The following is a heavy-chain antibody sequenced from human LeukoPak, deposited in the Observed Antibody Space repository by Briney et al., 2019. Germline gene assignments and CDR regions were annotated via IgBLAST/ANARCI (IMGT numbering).Heavy chain of an antibody. J-gene: IGHJ6*04. CDR2: IIPILGTA. CDR1: GGTFSSYA. CDR3: ARGSGYYYYYGMDV. V-gene: IGHV1-69*06. Sequence: ASVKVSCKASGGTFSSYAISWVRQAPGQGLEWMGGIIPILGTANYAQKFQGRVTITADKSTSTAYMELSSLRSEDTAVYYCARGSGYYYYYGMDVWGKGTTVTVSS.